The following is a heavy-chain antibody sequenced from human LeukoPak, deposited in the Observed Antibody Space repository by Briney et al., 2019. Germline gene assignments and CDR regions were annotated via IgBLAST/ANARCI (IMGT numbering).Heavy chain of an antibody. V-gene: IGHV1-69*13. CDR3: ARDDYYDRKSPGSGAEYFQH. CDR2: IIPIFGTA. Sequence: ASVNVSCKASGGTFSSYAISWVRQAPGQGLEWMGGIIPIFGTANYAQKFQGRVTITADESTSTAYMELSSLRSEDTAVYYCARDDYYDRKSPGSGAEYFQHWGQGTLVTVSS. J-gene: IGHJ1*01. D-gene: IGHD3-22*01. CDR1: GGTFSSYA.